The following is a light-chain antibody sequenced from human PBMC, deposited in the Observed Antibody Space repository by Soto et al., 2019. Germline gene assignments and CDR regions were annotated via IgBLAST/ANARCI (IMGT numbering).Light chain of an antibody. J-gene: IGKJ1*01. CDR1: QSISNS. CDR3: QQSYSSSWT. Sequence: DIQLTQSPSSLSASVGDRVTITCRASQSISNSLNWYQQKPGKAPTLLIYGTSTLQNGVPSRFGGSGSGTDLTLTISSLRREDFATYYCQQSYSSSWTFGQGTKVDIK. V-gene: IGKV1-39*01. CDR2: GTS.